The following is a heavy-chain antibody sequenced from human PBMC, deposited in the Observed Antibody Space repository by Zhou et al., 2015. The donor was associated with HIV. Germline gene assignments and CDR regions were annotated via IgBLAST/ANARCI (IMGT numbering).Heavy chain of an antibody. J-gene: IGHJ4*02. CDR1: GGTFSSST. D-gene: IGHD1-1*01. V-gene: IGHV1-69*08. CDR2: IIPIVGTA. Sequence: QVQLVQSGAEVKKPGSSVKVSCKASGGTFSSSTITWVRQAPGQGLEWMGAIIPIVGTANYAQKFQGRVTITADKSTSTAYMELSSLGSEDTAVYYCASSGVGRVITTDDYWGQGTLVTVSS. CDR3: ASSGVGRVITTDDY.